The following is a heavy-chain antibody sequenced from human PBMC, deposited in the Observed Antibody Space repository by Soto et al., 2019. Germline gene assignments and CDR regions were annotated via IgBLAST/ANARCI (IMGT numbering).Heavy chain of an antibody. CDR2: INQDGSQR. Sequence: EVQLVDSGGGLVQPGGSLRLSCAASGFTFSTYWMSWVRQAPGKGLEWVANINQDGSQRYYVDSVKGRFTISRENAKNSLYLQMNSLRPEDTAVYYCARDMGSSGSYGYWGQGTLVTVSS. D-gene: IGHD1-26*01. CDR1: GFTFSTYW. CDR3: ARDMGSSGSYGY. V-gene: IGHV3-7*03. J-gene: IGHJ4*02.